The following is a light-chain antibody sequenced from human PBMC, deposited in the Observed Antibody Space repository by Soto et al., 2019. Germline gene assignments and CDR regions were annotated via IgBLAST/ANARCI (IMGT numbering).Light chain of an antibody. CDR1: QSISSY. V-gene: IGKV1-39*01. CDR2: AAS. CDR3: QQSYRTPLT. Sequence: DLQMPQSHSSLSASVGDRVTITCRASQSISSYLNWYQQKPGKAPKLLIYAASSLQSGVPSRFSGSGSGTDFTLTISSLQPEDFATYYCQQSYRTPLTFGPGTKVAI. J-gene: IGKJ3*01.